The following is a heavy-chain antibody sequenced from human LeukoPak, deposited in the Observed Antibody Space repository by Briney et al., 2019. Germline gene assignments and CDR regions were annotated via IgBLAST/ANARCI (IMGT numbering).Heavy chain of an antibody. CDR1: GFSFSSYG. CDR2: LWYDGTNK. Sequence: GGSLRLSCAASGFSFSSYGMHWVRQAPGKGLEWVASLWYDGTNKYYADSVKGRFTISRDNSKNTLYLQMNSLRAEDTAVYYCARARNNYDSSGYSALDYWGQGTLVTVPS. D-gene: IGHD3-22*01. CDR3: ARARNNYDSSGYSALDY. J-gene: IGHJ4*02. V-gene: IGHV3-33*01.